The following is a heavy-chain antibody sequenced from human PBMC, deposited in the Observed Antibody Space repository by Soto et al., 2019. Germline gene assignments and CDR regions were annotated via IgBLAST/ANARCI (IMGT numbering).Heavy chain of an antibody. CDR3: AAGGALPRYY. J-gene: IGHJ4*02. Sequence: QLQLQESGSGLVKPSQTLSLTCAVSGGSISSGGYSWSWFRQPPGKGLEWSGYIYHSGSTYYNPSLKRRVTISVDRSKNQFPLKLSSVTAADTAVYYCAAGGALPRYYWGQGTLVTVSS. CDR2: IYHSGST. V-gene: IGHV4-30-2*01. CDR1: GGSISSGGYS. D-gene: IGHD1-26*01.